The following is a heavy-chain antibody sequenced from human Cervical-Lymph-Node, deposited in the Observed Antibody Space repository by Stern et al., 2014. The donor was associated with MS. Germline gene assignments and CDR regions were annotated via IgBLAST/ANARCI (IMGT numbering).Heavy chain of an antibody. CDR3: ARAGYSGSTTHFDY. J-gene: IGHJ4*02. Sequence: VQLVESGAEVKKPGSSVKVSCKASGGTFSSYTISWVRQAPGQGLEWMGRIIPILGIANYAQKYQGRVTITADKSASTAYMELSSLRSEDTAVYYCARAGYSGSTTHFDYWGQGTLVTVSS. V-gene: IGHV1-69*09. CDR1: GGTFSSYT. CDR2: IIPILGIA. D-gene: IGHD1-26*01.